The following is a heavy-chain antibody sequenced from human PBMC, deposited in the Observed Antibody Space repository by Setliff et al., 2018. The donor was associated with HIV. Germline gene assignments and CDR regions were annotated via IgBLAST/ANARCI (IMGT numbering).Heavy chain of an antibody. CDR1: GGSISSHY. V-gene: IGHV4-59*11. Sequence: SETLSLTCTVSGGSISSHYWSWIRQPPGKGLEWIGYIYYSGSTNYNPSLKSRVTISVDTSKNQFSLKLSSVTAADTAVYYCARVGGYCSSTSCFNWFDPWGQGTQVTVSS. J-gene: IGHJ5*02. CDR3: ARVGGYCSSTSCFNWFDP. CDR2: IYYSGST. D-gene: IGHD2-2*01.